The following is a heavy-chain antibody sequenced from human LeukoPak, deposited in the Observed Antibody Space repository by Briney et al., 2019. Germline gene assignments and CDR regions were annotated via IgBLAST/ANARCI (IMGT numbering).Heavy chain of an antibody. CDR3: VRPSQGYCQN. CDR2: IRNKNHGYTT. Sequence: SGGSLRLSCAASGFDFSEHEMDWVRQAPGRGHEWLARIRNKNHGYTTEYAASVKGRFTISRDDSSSSLRLQMNSLNTDDTAVYFCVRPSQGYCQNWGQGTLVTVSS. CDR1: GFDFSEHE. J-gene: IGHJ1*01. V-gene: IGHV3-72*01. D-gene: IGHD6-13*01.